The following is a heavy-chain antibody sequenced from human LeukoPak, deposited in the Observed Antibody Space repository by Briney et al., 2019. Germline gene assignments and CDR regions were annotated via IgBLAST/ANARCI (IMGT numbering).Heavy chain of an antibody. V-gene: IGHV3-23*01. CDR2: IYSDGTT. CDR1: GFTFSSYA. CDR3: ASIRSGWPWYFDY. Sequence: GGSLRLSCAASGFTFSSYAMSWVRQAPGEGLEWVSVIYSDGTTYYANSVKGRFTISRDNSKNTLYLQMNSLRAEDTAVYYCASIRSGWPWYFDYWGQGTQVTVSS. D-gene: IGHD6-19*01. J-gene: IGHJ4*02.